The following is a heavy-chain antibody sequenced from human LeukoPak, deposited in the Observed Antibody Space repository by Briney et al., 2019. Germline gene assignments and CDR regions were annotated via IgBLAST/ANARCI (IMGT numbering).Heavy chain of an antibody. V-gene: IGHV3-21*01. J-gene: IGHJ6*03. Sequence: GGSLRLSCVASGFTFSSYAINWVRQAPGRGLEWVSIISGSGDNTNYADSVKGRFTISRDNAKNSLYLQMNSLRAEDTAVYYCARALTRYYYGSGSYYSHGYYYYMDVWGKGTTVTVSS. CDR1: GFTFSSYA. CDR2: ISGSGDNT. CDR3: ARALTRYYYGSGSYYSHGYYYYMDV. D-gene: IGHD3-10*01.